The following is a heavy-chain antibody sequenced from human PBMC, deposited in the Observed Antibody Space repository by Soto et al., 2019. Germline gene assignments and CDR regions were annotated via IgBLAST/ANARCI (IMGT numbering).Heavy chain of an antibody. CDR1: GGTFSSFA. J-gene: IGHJ4*02. CDR3: ARDRDHTYDY. Sequence: QVQLVQSGAEVKKPGSSVKVSCKASGGTFSSFAISWVRQAPGQGLEWMGGIIPIFGTTNYAQKFQGRVTITAHESTSTAYMEVTTLRSEDTAVYYCARDRDHTYDYWGQGTLVTVSS. CDR2: IIPIFGTT. V-gene: IGHV1-69*01.